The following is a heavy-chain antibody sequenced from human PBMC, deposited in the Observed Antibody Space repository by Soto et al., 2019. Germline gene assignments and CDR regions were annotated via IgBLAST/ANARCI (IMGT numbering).Heavy chain of an antibody. Sequence: SVKVSCKASAGTYSSYTISWLRQAPGQGLEWMGRIIPIPGIANYAQKFQGRVTITADKSTSTAYMELSSLRSEDTAVYYCALLIFGEDYWGQGTLVTVSS. CDR2: IIPIPGIA. D-gene: IGHD3-3*01. CDR3: ALLIFGEDY. J-gene: IGHJ4*02. V-gene: IGHV1-69*02. CDR1: AGTYSSYT.